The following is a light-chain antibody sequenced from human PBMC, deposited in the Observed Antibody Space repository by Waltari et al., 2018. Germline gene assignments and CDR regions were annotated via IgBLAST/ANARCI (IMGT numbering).Light chain of an antibody. CDR1: QTISRY. CDR2: AAS. Sequence: DIQMTQSPSSLSASVGDRVTITCRASQTISRYLNWYQQKPGQAPNLLIYAASSLQSGVPSRFSGSGSGRDVTLIITSLQPEDFATYYCQQSYSFTRTFGQGTKVEIK. V-gene: IGKV1-39*01. J-gene: IGKJ1*01. CDR3: QQSYSFTRT.